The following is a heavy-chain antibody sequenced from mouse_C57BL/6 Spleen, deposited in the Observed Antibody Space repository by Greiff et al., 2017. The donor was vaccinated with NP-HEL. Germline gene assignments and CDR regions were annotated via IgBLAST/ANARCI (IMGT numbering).Heavy chain of an antibody. J-gene: IGHJ4*01. CDR1: GYTFTSYW. V-gene: IGHV1-69*01. CDR3: ARPRGKGGDYAMDY. Sequence: QVQLQQPGAELVMPGASVKLSCKASGYTFTSYWMHWVKQRPGQGLEWIGEIDPSDSYTNYNQKFKGKSTLTVDKSSSTAYMQLSSLTSEDSAVYYCARPRGKGGDYAMDYWGQGTSVTVSS. CDR2: IDPSDSYT.